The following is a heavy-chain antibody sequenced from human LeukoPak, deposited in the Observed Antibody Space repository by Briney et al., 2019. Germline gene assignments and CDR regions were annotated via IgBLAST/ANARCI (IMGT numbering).Heavy chain of an antibody. CDR1: GFTFSDYY. D-gene: IGHD5-12*01. CDR3: ARWGYSGYYFDY. Sequence: PGGSLRLSCAAPGFTFSDYYMSWIRQAPGKGLEWVSYISSSGSTIYYADSVKGRFTNSRDNAKNSLYLQMNSLRAEDTAVYYCARWGYSGYYFDYWGQGTLVTVSS. CDR2: ISSSGSTI. V-gene: IGHV3-11*01. J-gene: IGHJ4*02.